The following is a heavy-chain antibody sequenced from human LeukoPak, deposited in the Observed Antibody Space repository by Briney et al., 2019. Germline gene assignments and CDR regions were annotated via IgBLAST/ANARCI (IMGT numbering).Heavy chain of an antibody. Sequence: PGGSLRLSCAASGFTFSSYSMNWVRQAPGKGLEWVSSISSSSSYIYYADSVKGRFTISRDNAKNSLYLQMNSLRAEDTAVYYCASDLWDSSWAENFDYWGQGTLVTVSS. D-gene: IGHD6-13*01. J-gene: IGHJ4*02. CDR3: ASDLWDSSWAENFDY. CDR1: GFTFSSYS. CDR2: ISSSSSYI. V-gene: IGHV3-21*01.